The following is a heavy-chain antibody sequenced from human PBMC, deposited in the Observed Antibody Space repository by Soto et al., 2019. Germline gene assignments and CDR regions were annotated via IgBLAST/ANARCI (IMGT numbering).Heavy chain of an antibody. D-gene: IGHD6-19*01. CDR1: DGSISSGDYY. J-gene: IGHJ5*02. CDR2: IYYSGST. CDR3: ARDIAVAGTDWFDP. V-gene: IGHV4-30-4*01. Sequence: SETLSLTCTVSDGSISSGDYYWSWIRQPPGKGLEWIGYIYYSGSTYYNPSLKSRVTISVDTSKNQFSLKLSSVTAADTAVYYCARDIAVAGTDWFDPWGQGTLDTVSS.